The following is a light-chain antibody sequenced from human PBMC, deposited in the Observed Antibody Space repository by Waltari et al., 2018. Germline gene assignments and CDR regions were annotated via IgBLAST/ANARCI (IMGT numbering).Light chain of an antibody. Sequence: DIVVTQSPLSLPVTPGEPASISCRSSQSLLHRNGKNYLDWYLQKPGQSPQLLIYLGSNRASGVPDRFSGSGSGTDFTLRISRVEAEDVGVYYCMQSLQTLWTFGQGTKVEIK. CDR2: LGS. CDR3: MQSLQTLWT. J-gene: IGKJ1*01. CDR1: QSLLHRNGKNY. V-gene: IGKV2-28*01.